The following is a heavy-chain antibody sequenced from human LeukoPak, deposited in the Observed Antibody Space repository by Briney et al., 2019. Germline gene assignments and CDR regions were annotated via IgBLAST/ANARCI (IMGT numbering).Heavy chain of an antibody. CDR1: GFTFSDYW. CDR3: ARDGGWAVRGADY. V-gene: IGHV3-7*01. J-gene: IGHJ4*02. CDR2: IKQDGSQK. D-gene: IGHD3-10*01. Sequence: GGSLRLSCAASGFTFSDYWMTWVRQAPGKGPEWVANIKQDGSQKYYVDSVKGRFTISRDNSKNSLYLQMNSLRAEDTAVYYCARDGGWAVRGADYWGQGTLVIVSS.